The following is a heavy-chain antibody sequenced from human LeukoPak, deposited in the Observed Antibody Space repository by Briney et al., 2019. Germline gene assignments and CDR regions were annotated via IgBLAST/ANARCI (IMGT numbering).Heavy chain of an antibody. CDR3: AKLGDFGVLPGYYAPYF. J-gene: IGHJ4*02. V-gene: IGHV3-23*01. CDR2: ITGSGGNT. Sequence: GGSLRLSCAASGFTFSNYAMSWVRQAPGKGLEWVSAITGSGGNTYYADFVKGRFTISGHNYKNTLYLQMNRLRNEDTAVYYCAKLGDFGVLPGYYAPYFWGQGTLGTVSP. D-gene: IGHD3-9*01. CDR1: GFTFSNYA.